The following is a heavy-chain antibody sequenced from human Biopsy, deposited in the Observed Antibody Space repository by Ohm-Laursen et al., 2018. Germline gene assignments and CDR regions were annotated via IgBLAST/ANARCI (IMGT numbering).Heavy chain of an antibody. V-gene: IGHV1-69*13. CDR1: GGTFSNYG. Sequence: VASVKVSCKVPGGTFSNYGVNWVRQAPGQGLEWLGGNIPILGTGNYAQKFQDRVTVAADESISTATIELRSLQSDDTAVYYFATKFKGYFHHWGQGTLVIVSS. J-gene: IGHJ1*01. CDR2: NIPILGTG. CDR3: ATKFKGYFHH.